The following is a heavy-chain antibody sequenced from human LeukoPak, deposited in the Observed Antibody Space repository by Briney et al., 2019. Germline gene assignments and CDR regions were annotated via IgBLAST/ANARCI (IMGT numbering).Heavy chain of an antibody. Sequence: ASVKVSCKASGYTFTSYGISWVRQAPGQGLEWMGWISAYNGNTNYAQKLQGRVTMTTDTSTSTAYMELRSLRSDDTAVYYCARDGVKEAAVAGTSYDYYGMDVWGQGTTVTVSS. J-gene: IGHJ6*02. CDR3: ARDGVKEAAVAGTSYDYYGMDV. D-gene: IGHD6-19*01. CDR2: ISAYNGNT. CDR1: GYTFTSYG. V-gene: IGHV1-18*01.